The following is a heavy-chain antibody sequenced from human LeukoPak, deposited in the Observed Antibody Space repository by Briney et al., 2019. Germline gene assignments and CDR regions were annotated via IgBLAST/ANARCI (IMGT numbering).Heavy chain of an antibody. Sequence: GGCLRLSCAASGFTFSNSAMSWVRQAPGKGLEWVSAISGSGGYTFYADSVKGRFTISRDNSKNTLYLQMNSLRAEDTAVYYCAKDEYYGSGTYYIYWGQGTLVTVSS. CDR2: ISGSGGYT. J-gene: IGHJ4*02. D-gene: IGHD3-10*01. CDR3: AKDEYYGSGTYYIY. V-gene: IGHV3-23*01. CDR1: GFTFSNSA.